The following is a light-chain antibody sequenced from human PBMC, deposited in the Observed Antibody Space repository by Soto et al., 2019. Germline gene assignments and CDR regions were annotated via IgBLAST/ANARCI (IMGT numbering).Light chain of an antibody. CDR2: WAS. Sequence: IVMTQSPDSLAVSLGERATINCTSSQSVLNNSNNKKYLAWYQQRSGQPPKVLIYWASTRESGVPDRFSGSGSGTDFTLTISSLQAEDVAVYYCQQYYGTPYTFGQGTKLEIK. CDR3: QQYYGTPYT. J-gene: IGKJ2*01. V-gene: IGKV4-1*01. CDR1: QSVLNNSNNKKY.